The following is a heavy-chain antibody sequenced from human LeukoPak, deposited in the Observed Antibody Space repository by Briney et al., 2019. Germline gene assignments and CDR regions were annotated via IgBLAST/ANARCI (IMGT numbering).Heavy chain of an antibody. J-gene: IGHJ4*02. CDR2: IIPIFGTA. CDR1: GGTFSSYA. D-gene: IGHD2-2*01. CDR3: ARATGPTSGHVDY. V-gene: IGHV1-69*01. Sequence: SVKVSCKASGGTFSSYAISWARQAPGQGLKWMGGIIPIFGTANYAQKFQGRVTITADESTSTAYMELSSLRSEDTAVYYCARATGPTSGHVDYWGQGTLVTVSS.